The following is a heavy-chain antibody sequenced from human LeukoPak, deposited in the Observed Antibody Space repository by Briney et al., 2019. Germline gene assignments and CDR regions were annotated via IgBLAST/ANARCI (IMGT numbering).Heavy chain of an antibody. D-gene: IGHD3-16*01. CDR2: IYYSGST. Sequence: SETLSLTCTVSGGSISSSSYYWGWIRQPPGKGLEWIGSIYYSGSTYYNPSLRSRVTISVDTSKNQFSLKLSSVTAADTAVYYCARHWASGYMDVWGKGTTVSVSS. J-gene: IGHJ6*03. V-gene: IGHV4-39*01. CDR1: GGSISSSSYY. CDR3: ARHWASGYMDV.